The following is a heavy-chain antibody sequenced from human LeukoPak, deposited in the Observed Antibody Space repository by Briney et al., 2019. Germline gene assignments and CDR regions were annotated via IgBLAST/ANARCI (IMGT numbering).Heavy chain of an antibody. D-gene: IGHD3-10*01. CDR2: IYPGDSDT. V-gene: IGHV5-51*01. CDR1: GYSFTSYW. CDR3: ARRSSSYGSGSHPTFDP. J-gene: IGHJ5*02. Sequence: GESLKISCKGSGYSFTSYWIGWVRQMPGKGLEWMGIIYPGDSDTRYSPSFQGQVTISADKSISTAYLQWSSLKASDTAMYYCARRSSSYGSGSHPTFDPWGQGTLVTVSS.